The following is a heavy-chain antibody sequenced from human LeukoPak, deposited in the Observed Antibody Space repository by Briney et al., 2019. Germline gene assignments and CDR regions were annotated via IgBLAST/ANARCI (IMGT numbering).Heavy chain of an antibody. D-gene: IGHD2-15*01. CDR3: ARVSGYCSGGSCYSYYFDY. J-gene: IGHJ4*02. Sequence: ASVKVSCKASGGTFSSYAISWVRQAPGQVLEWMGGMIPILGTANYAQKFQGRVTITADESTSTAYMELSSLRSEDTAVYYCARVSGYCSGGSCYSYYFDYWGQGTLVTVSS. V-gene: IGHV1-69*13. CDR1: GGTFSSYA. CDR2: MIPILGTA.